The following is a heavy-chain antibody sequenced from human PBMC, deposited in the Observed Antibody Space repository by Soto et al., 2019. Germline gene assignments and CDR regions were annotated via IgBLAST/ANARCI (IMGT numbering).Heavy chain of an antibody. CDR1: GGSISSSSYY. D-gene: IGHD3-10*01. CDR3: ARHYYGSGSPDY. J-gene: IGHJ4*02. CDR2: IYYSGST. Sequence: QLQLQVSGPGLVKPSETLSLTCTVSGGSISSSSYYWGWIRQPPGKGLEWIGSIYYSGSTYYNPSLKSRVTISVDTSKNQFSLKLSSVTAADTAVYYCARHYYGSGSPDYWGQGTLVTVSS. V-gene: IGHV4-39*01.